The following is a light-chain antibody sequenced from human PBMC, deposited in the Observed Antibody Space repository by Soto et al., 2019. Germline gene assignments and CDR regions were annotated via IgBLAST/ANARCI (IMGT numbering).Light chain of an antibody. J-gene: IGKJ2*01. V-gene: IGKV1-39*01. CDR3: QQSYSTPYT. Sequence: DIQMTQSPSSLSASVGDRVTITCRASQSISSYLNWYQQKPGKAPKLLIYGASSLQSGVPSRFSGSRSGTDFTLTITSLQPEDFATYSCQQSYSTPYTFAQGTKVDIK. CDR1: QSISSY. CDR2: GAS.